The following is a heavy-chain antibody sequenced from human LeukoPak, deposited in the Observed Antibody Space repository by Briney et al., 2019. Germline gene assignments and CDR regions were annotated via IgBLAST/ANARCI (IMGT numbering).Heavy chain of an antibody. V-gene: IGHV1-69*13. CDR3: AKYQDRGAFDV. D-gene: IGHD2-2*01. CDR2: IIPIFATA. J-gene: IGHJ3*01. Sequence: SVKVSCKASGGTFSSYAISWVRQAPGQGLEWMGGIIPIFATANYARKFQGRVTITADESTSTAYMELSSLRSEDTAVYYCAKYQDRGAFDVWGQGTMVTVSS. CDR1: GGTFSSYA.